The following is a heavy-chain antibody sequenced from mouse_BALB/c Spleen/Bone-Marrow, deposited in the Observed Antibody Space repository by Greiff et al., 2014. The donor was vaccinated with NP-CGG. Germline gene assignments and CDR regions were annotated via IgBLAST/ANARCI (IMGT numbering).Heavy chain of an antibody. CDR1: GYTFTTYW. CDR2: INPSTGYT. CDR3: ARTCAWFAY. J-gene: IGHJ3*01. Sequence: QVQLQQSGAELAKPGASVKMSCRASGYTFTTYWMHWVKQRPGQGLEWIGYINPSTGYTEYNQKFKDKATLTADKSSITAYMQLSSLTSEDSAVYYCARTCAWFAYWGQGTLVTVSA. V-gene: IGHV1-7*01.